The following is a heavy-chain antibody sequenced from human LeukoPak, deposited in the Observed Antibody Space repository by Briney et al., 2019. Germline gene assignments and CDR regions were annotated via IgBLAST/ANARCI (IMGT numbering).Heavy chain of an antibody. D-gene: IGHD4-17*01. CDR1: GASISSYY. J-gene: IGHJ2*01. CDR2: IYSSGST. CDR3: ARDPPDYGDYFRGGYFGL. V-gene: IGHV4-4*07. Sequence: SETLSLTCTVSGASISSYYWSWIRQPAGKGLEWIGHIYSSGSTNYNPSLKSRVTMSVDTSKNQFSLRLSSVTAADTAIYYCARDPPDYGDYFRGGYFGLWGRGTLVTVSS.